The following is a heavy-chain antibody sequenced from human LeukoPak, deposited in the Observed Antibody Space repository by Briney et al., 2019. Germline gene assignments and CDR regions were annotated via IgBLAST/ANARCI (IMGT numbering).Heavy chain of an antibody. V-gene: IGHV4-30-2*01. J-gene: IGHJ6*03. CDR3: ARRIAARNYYMEV. CDR2: IYHSGST. D-gene: IGHD6-25*01. CDR1: GGSISSGGYD. Sequence: SETLSLTYTVSGGSISSGGYDWSWLRQPPGKGLERIGYIYHSGSTYYNPYFTSQVTISVDRSKNKFSVKLSSVTASNTAVHYWARRIAARNYYMEVWGKGTPVTVS.